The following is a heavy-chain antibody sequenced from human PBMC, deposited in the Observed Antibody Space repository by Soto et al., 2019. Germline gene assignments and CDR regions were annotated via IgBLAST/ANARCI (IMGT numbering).Heavy chain of an antibody. CDR2: IYHSGST. CDR3: ARVRRDYYGSGSYVYYYGMDV. Sequence: SETLSLTCAVSGGSISSSNLWSCVRQPPGKGLEWIGEIYHSGSTNYNPSLKSRVTISVDKSKNQFSLKLSSVTAADTAVYYCARVRRDYYGSGSYVYYYGMDVWGQGTTVTGS. CDR1: GGSISSSNL. J-gene: IGHJ6*02. V-gene: IGHV4-4*02. D-gene: IGHD3-10*01.